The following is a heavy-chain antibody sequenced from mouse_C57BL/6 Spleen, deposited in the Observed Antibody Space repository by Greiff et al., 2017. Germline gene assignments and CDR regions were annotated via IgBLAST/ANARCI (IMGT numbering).Heavy chain of an antibody. CDR2: IDPSDSYT. V-gene: IGHV1-59*01. J-gene: IGHJ2*01. CDR1: GYTFTSYW. D-gene: IGHD2-5*01. Sequence: VQLQQPGAELVRPGTSVKLSCKASGYTFTSYWMHWVKQRPGQGLEWIGVIDPSDSYTNYNQKFKGKATLTVDTSSSTAYMQLSSLTSEDSAVYYCARRGSNYGFDYWGQGTTLSVSS. CDR3: ARRGSNYGFDY.